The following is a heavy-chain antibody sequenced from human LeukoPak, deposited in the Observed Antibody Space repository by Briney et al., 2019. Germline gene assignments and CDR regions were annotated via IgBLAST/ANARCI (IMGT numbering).Heavy chain of an antibody. Sequence: SETLSLTCSVSGGSISSCTYSWGWIRQPPGKGLEWIGSFSCSGSTYYNPSLKCRVTISVDTSKSQFSLYMDSVTAADTAVYYCARDWNRYAYWGQGTLVTVSS. CDR3: ARDWNRYAY. V-gene: IGHV4-39*07. D-gene: IGHD1-1*01. CDR1: GGSISSCTYS. CDR2: FSCSGST. J-gene: IGHJ4*02.